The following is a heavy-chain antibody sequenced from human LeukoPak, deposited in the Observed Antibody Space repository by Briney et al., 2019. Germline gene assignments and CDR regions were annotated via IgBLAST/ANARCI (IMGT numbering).Heavy chain of an antibody. D-gene: IGHD5-24*01. V-gene: IGHV4-61*01. J-gene: IGHJ4*02. CDR1: GGSVSSGSYY. Sequence: PSETLSLTCTVSGGSVSSGSYYWSWIRQPPGKGLEWIGYIDYSGTTNYNPSLKSRVTISVDTSKNQFSLKLSSVTAADTAVYYCARSRDDFNLDYWGQGTLVTVSS. CDR2: IDYSGTT. CDR3: ARSRDDFNLDY.